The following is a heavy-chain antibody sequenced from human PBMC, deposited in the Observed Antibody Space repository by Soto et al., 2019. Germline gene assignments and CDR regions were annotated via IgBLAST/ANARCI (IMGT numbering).Heavy chain of an antibody. D-gene: IGHD6-19*01. J-gene: IGHJ4*02. V-gene: IGHV3-23*01. CDR3: AKDGNWLDVYFDV. Sequence: GGSLRLCCVASGIEFSNYAMSWFRQAPGKGLEWVSISSASGRSRYHADSVKGRFTISRDNSKNTLYLHMTNLRAEDTAVYYCAKDGNWLDVYFDVWGQGTPVTVSS. CDR2: SSASGRSR. CDR1: GIEFSNYA.